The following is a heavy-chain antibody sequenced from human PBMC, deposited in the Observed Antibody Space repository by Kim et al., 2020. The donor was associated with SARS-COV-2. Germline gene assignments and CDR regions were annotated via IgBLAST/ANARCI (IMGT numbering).Heavy chain of an antibody. V-gene: IGHV4-4*07. CDR1: GGSISSYY. J-gene: IGHJ5*02. CDR3: ARDGDYYDSSGYSYNWFDP. CDR2: IYTSGST. D-gene: IGHD3-22*01. Sequence: SETLSLTCTVSGGSISSYYWSWIRQPAGKGLEWIGRIYTSGSTNYNPSLKSRVTMSVDTSKNQFSLKLSSVTAADTAVYYCARDGDYYDSSGYSYNWFDPWGQGTLVTVSS.